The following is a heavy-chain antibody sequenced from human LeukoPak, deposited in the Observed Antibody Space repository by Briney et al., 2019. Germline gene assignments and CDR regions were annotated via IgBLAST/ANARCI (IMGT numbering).Heavy chain of an antibody. CDR1: GFNFSRYG. CDR3: ARDQEGGSDH. D-gene: IGHD3-16*01. V-gene: IGHV3-64*02. CDR2: ICSDGRSR. J-gene: IGHJ4*02. Sequence: PGGSLRLSCAPSGFNFSRYGIHCVRQAPMKGLEYVLAICSDGRSRYYAESVKGRFIIARDNSKNTVYLQMGKLMRQDMGIYYCARDQEGGSDHWGQGTLVTVSS.